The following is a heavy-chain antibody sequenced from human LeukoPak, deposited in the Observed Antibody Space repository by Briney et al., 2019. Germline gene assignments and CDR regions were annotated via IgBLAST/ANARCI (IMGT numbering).Heavy chain of an antibody. CDR1: GFIFNSYS. Sequence: GGSLRLSCVASGFIFNSYSMNWVRQAPGKGLEWVSSISSSSRFIYYADSVKGRFTISRDNAKNSLYLQMNSLRAEDTAVYYCARPEGSSVHYWGQGTLVTVSS. V-gene: IGHV3-21*01. CDR2: ISSSSRFI. CDR3: ARPEGSSVHY. D-gene: IGHD6-6*01. J-gene: IGHJ4*02.